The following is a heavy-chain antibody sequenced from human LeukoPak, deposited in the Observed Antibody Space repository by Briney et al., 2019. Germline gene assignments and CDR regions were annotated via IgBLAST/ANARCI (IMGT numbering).Heavy chain of an antibody. CDR2: ITSDGRST. CDR3: AREPPPNPGYIDF. J-gene: IGHJ4*02. Sequence: GGSLRLSCAASGFTFSSYGMHWVRQAPGKGLAWVARITSDGRSTTYADSVEGRFTISRDNAKNTLYLQMNTLRAEDTAVYYCAREPPPNPGYIDFGGQGTLVTVSS. CDR1: GFTFSSYG. V-gene: IGHV3-74*01. D-gene: IGHD5-12*01.